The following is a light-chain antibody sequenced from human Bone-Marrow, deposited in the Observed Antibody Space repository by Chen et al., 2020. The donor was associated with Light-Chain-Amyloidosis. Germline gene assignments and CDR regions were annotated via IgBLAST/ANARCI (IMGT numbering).Light chain of an antibody. CDR2: DVT. Sequence: QSALTQPPPVSGSPGQSLTISFTGTSSAVGGYTYVSWYQQHPGKVPKLRIFDVTNRPSGVSNRFSGSKSGNTASLTISGLQADDEADYYCSSYTSSSTQVFGGGTKLTVL. CDR3: SSYTSSSTQV. CDR1: SSAVGGYTY. V-gene: IGLV2-14*03. J-gene: IGLJ2*01.